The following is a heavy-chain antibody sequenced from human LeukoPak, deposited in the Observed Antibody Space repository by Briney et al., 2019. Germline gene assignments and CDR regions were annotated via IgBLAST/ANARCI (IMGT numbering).Heavy chain of an antibody. CDR3: ASEYSYGTDY. D-gene: IGHD5-18*01. V-gene: IGHV3-21*01. J-gene: IGHJ4*02. Sequence: GGSLRLSCAASGFTFSSYAMSWVRQAPGKGLEWVSSISSSSSYIYYADSVKGRFTISRDNAKNSLYLQMNSLRAEDTAVYYCASEYSYGTDYWGQGTLVTVSS. CDR1: GFTFSSYA. CDR2: ISSSSSYI.